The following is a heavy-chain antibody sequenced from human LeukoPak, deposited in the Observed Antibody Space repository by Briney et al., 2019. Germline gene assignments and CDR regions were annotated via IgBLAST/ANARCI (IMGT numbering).Heavy chain of an antibody. D-gene: IGHD4-23*01. CDR1: GFTFSSYG. Sequence: GGSLRLSCAASGFTFSSYGMHWVRQAPGKGLEWVAFIRYDGSNKYYADSVKGRFTISRDNSKNTLYLQMNSLRAEDTAVYYCARVAINDYGGYFDYWGQGTLVTVSS. V-gene: IGHV3-30*02. CDR2: IRYDGSNK. J-gene: IGHJ4*02. CDR3: ARVAINDYGGYFDY.